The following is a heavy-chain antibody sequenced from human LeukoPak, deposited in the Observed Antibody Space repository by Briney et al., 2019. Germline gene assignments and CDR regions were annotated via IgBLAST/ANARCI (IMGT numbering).Heavy chain of an antibody. J-gene: IGHJ4*02. D-gene: IGHD6-19*01. CDR2: ISGSGGST. V-gene: IGHV3-23*01. Sequence: GGSLRLSCAASGFTFSSYGMSWVRQAPGKGLEWVSAISGSGGSTYYADSVKGRFTISRDNSKNTLYLQMNSLRAEDTAVYYCAKRHNSGWHTIDYWGQGTLVTVSS. CDR1: GFTFSSYG. CDR3: AKRHNSGWHTIDY.